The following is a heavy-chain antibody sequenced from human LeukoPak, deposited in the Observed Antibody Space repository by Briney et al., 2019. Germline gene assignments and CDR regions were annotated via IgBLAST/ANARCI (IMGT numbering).Heavy chain of an antibody. J-gene: IGHJ5*02. CDR2: IYYSGST. V-gene: IGHV4-59*01. D-gene: IGHD3-3*01. CDR1: GGSISSYY. Sequence: PSETLSLTCTVSGGSISSYYWSWIRQPPGKGLEWIGYIYYSGSTNYNPSLKSRVTISVDTSKNQFSLKLSSVTAADTAVYYRARFLPSRFDPWGQGTLVTVSS. CDR3: ARFLPSRFDP.